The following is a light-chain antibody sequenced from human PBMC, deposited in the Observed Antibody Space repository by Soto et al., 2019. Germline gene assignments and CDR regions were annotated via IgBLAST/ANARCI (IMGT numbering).Light chain of an antibody. Sequence: QSVLTQPASVSGSPGQSITISCTGTSSDVGGYNYVSWYQQHPGKAPKLMIYEVSNRPSGVSNRFSGSKSGNTASLTISGLRAEDEADYYCSSYTSSSTPVVFGGGTKVTV. CDR3: SSYTSSSTPVV. CDR1: SSDVGGYNY. CDR2: EVS. J-gene: IGLJ2*01. V-gene: IGLV2-14*01.